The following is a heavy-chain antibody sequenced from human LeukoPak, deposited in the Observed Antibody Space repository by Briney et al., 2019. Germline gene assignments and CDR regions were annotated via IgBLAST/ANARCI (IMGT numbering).Heavy chain of an antibody. Sequence: GGSLRLSCASSGFNFRSYGMHWVRQAPGKGLEWVAVISYDGSYQYYADSVKGRFTIYRDNSKNTLFLQMNSLRPEDTAVYYCAKGPLFGSGSFGRFYYFDYWGQGTLVTVSS. D-gene: IGHD3-10*01. CDR3: AKGPLFGSGSFGRFYYFDY. J-gene: IGHJ4*02. CDR2: ISYDGSYQ. CDR1: GFNFRSYG. V-gene: IGHV3-30*18.